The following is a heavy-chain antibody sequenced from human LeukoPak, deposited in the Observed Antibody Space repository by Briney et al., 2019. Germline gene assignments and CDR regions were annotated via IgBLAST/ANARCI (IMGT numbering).Heavy chain of an antibody. CDR2: INPTGGST. CDR1: GYTFPSYF. V-gene: IGHV1-46*01. J-gene: IGHJ4*02. CDR3: ARTAARRFDY. D-gene: IGHD6-6*01. Sequence: ASVKVSCKASGYTFPSYFMHWVRQVPGQGLEWMGIINPTGGSTTCAQKFQGRVTMTRDTSTSTVYMELSSLRSDDTAVYYCARTAARRFDYWGQGTLVTVSS.